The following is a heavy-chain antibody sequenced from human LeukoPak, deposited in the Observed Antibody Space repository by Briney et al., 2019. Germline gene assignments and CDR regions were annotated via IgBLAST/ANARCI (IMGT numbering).Heavy chain of an antibody. CDR1: GFTFSSYA. CDR2: ISGSGGST. Sequence: PGGSLRPSCAASGFTFSSYAMSWVRQAPGKGLEWVSAISGSGGSTYYADSVKGRFTISRGNSKNTLYLQMNSLRAEDTAVYYCAKDPYSSSLVPRYMDVWGKGTTVTVSS. V-gene: IGHV3-23*01. J-gene: IGHJ6*03. CDR3: AKDPYSSSLVPRYMDV. D-gene: IGHD6-13*01.